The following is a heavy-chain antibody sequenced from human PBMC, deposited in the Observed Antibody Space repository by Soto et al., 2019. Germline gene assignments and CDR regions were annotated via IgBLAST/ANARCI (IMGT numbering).Heavy chain of an antibody. CDR1: GGSISSSY. Sequence: PSETLSLTCTVSGGSISSSYWSWIRQPPGKGLEWIGYIYYSGSTNYNPSLKSRVTISVDTSKNQFSLKLSSVTAADTAVYYCARGAYDSSGYYLLDYWGQGTLVTVSS. CDR3: ARGAYDSSGYYLLDY. V-gene: IGHV4-59*08. J-gene: IGHJ4*02. CDR2: IYYSGST. D-gene: IGHD3-22*01.